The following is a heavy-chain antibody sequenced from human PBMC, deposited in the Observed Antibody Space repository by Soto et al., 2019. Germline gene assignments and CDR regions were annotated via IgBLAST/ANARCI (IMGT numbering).Heavy chain of an antibody. CDR1: GDSVSSNSAA. CDR2: TYYRSKWYN. CDR3: AREVAVEWFGESHYMDV. V-gene: IGHV6-1*01. Sequence: KQSQTLSLTCAISGDSVSSNSAAWNWIRQSPSRGLEWLGRTYYRSKWYNDYAVSVKSRITINPDTSKNQFSLQLNSVTPEDTAVYYCAREVAVEWFGESHYMDVWGKGTTVTVSS. J-gene: IGHJ6*03. D-gene: IGHD3-10*01.